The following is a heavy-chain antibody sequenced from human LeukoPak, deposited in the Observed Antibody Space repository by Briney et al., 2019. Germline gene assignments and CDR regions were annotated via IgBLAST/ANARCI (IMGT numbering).Heavy chain of an antibody. CDR2: IYYSGST. D-gene: IGHD3-9*01. J-gene: IGHJ6*02. V-gene: IGHV4-59*08. CDR1: GGSISSYY. CDR3: ARLMIPDILTGYYYYGMDV. Sequence: SETLSLTCTVSGGSISSYYWSWIRQPPGKGLEWIGDIYYSGSTSYNPSLKSRVTISVDTSKNQFSLKLSSVTAADTAVYYCARLMIPDILTGYYYYGMDVWGQGTTVTVSS.